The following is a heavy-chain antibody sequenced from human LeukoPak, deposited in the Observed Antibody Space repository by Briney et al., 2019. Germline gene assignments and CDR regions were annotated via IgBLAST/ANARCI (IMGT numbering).Heavy chain of an antibody. Sequence: GGSLRLSCAASGFTFSTYWMTWVRQAPGKGLEWVANIKQDGSEKYYVDSVKGRFTISRDNAKNSLYLQMNSLRAEDTAVYYCARVPRVDSSRGAFDIWGLGTMVTVSS. J-gene: IGHJ3*02. CDR2: IKQDGSEK. CDR3: ARVPRVDSSRGAFDI. V-gene: IGHV3-7*01. CDR1: GFTFSTYW. D-gene: IGHD5-12*01.